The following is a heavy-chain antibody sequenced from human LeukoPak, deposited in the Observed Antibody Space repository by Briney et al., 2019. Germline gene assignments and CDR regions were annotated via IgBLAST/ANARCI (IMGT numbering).Heavy chain of an antibody. V-gene: IGHV3-30*03. J-gene: IGHJ6*02. CDR1: GFTFSSND. D-gene: IGHD6-19*01. CDR3: ARDGSGWSRDV. Sequence: GGSLRLSCAASGFTFSSNDIHWVRQAPGKGLEWVVVISYDGGNKYYADSVKGRFTISRDNSKNTLYLQMNSLTADDTAVYYCARDGSGWSRDVWGQGTTVIVSS. CDR2: ISYDGGNK.